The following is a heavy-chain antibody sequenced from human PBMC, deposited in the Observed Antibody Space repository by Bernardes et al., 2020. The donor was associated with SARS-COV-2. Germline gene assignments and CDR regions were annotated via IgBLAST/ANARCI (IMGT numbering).Heavy chain of an antibody. V-gene: IGHV3-7*01. CDR2: IKQDGSAT. Sequence: GGSLRLSCAASGFTFISHWMSWVRQAPGKGLEWVANIKQDGSATYYVDSVNGRFTLSRDNTKNSLSLQMNNLRVEDTAVYYCARTSGAYFDYWGQGTLVTVSS. CDR1: GFTFISHW. J-gene: IGHJ4*02. CDR3: ARTSGAYFDY.